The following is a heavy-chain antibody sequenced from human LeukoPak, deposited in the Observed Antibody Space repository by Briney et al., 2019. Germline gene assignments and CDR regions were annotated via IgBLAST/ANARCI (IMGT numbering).Heavy chain of an antibody. CDR3: AKDLWSSGWYWFDP. D-gene: IGHD6-19*01. Sequence: PGGSLRLSCAASGFTFSSYAMNWVRQAPGKGLEWVSAISGSGGSTYYADSVKGRFTISRDNSKSTLYLQMNSLRAEDTAVYYCAKDLWSSGWYWFDPWGQGTLVTVSS. J-gene: IGHJ5*02. CDR1: GFTFSSYA. V-gene: IGHV3-23*01. CDR2: ISGSGGST.